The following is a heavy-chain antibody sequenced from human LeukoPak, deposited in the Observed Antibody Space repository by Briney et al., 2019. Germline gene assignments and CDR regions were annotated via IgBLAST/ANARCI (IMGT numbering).Heavy chain of an antibody. V-gene: IGHV4-61*02. CDR1: RESITGGNYF. Sequence: SETLSLTCSVSRESITGGNYFWTWIRQPAGEGLKWIGRVHTSGKVTYNPSFKSRVTILLDAFRSHFSLRLTSLTAADTAMYYCARECRNWAEDNWFDPWGQGTLVTVSS. CDR2: VHTSGKV. CDR3: ARECRNWAEDNWFDP. J-gene: IGHJ5*02. D-gene: IGHD2-15*01.